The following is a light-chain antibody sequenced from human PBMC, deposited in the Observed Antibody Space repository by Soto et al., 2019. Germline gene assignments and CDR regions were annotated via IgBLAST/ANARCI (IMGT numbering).Light chain of an antibody. V-gene: IGKV3-15*01. CDR2: GAS. CDR3: QQYNNWPPYT. CDR1: QSISSN. Sequence: EIVMTQSPATLSVSPGDRATVFCSASQSISSNLAWYQHKPGQAPRLLIYGASTRATGVPDRFSGSGSGAEFTLNVSNLQSEDFAVYYCQQYNNWPPYTFGQGTKLEIK. J-gene: IGKJ2*01.